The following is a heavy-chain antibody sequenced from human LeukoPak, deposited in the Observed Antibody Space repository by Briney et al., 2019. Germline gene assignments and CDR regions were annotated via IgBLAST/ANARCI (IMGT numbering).Heavy chain of an antibody. CDR1: GYTFTSYD. CDR2: INTNSGDP. D-gene: IGHD2-21*01. Sequence: ASVKVSCKASGYTFTSYDINWVRQAPGQGLEWMGWINTNSGDPLYAQAFTGRFVFSVDTSVSTAYVQIFDLKAEDTAVYYCARGRHSSEYWGQGTLVAVSS. J-gene: IGHJ4*02. V-gene: IGHV7-4-1*01. CDR3: ARGRHSSEY.